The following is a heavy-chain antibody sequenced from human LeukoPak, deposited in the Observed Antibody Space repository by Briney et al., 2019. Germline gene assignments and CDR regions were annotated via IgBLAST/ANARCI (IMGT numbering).Heavy chain of an antibody. D-gene: IGHD5-18*01. V-gene: IGHV4-38-2*02. J-gene: IGHJ4*02. CDR1: GYSISSGYY. CDR2: IYHSGST. CDR3: ARDRYVDTAREYYFDY. Sequence: SETLSLTCTVSGYSISSGYYWGWIRQPPGKGLEWIGSIYHSGSTYYNPSLKSRVTISVDTSKNQFSLKLSSVTAADTAVYYCARDRYVDTAREYYFDYWGQGTLVTVSS.